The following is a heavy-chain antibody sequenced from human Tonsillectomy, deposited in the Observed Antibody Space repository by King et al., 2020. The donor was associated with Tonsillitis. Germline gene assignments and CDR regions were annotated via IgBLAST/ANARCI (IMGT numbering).Heavy chain of an antibody. Sequence: VQLQQWGAGLLKPSETLSLTCAVYGGSFSGYYWSWIRQPPGKGLEWIGEINHSGSTNYNPSLKSRVTISVDTSKNQFSLKLSSVTAADTAVYYCARGRIWRILSSSWGQYYFDYWGQGTLVTVSS. CDR3: ARGRIWRILSSSWGQYYFDY. D-gene: IGHD6-13*01. CDR2: INHSGST. J-gene: IGHJ4*02. CDR1: GGSFSGYY. V-gene: IGHV4-34*01.